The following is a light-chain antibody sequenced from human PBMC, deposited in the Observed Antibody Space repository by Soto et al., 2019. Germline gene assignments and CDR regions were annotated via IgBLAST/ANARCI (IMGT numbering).Light chain of an antibody. J-gene: IGLJ7*01. CDR1: TSNIGNNA. CDR2: YDD. V-gene: IGLV1-36*01. Sequence: QSVLTQPPAVSDAPRQRVTISCSGSTSNIGNNAVSWYQQVPGKAPKLLIYYDDLLPSGVSDRFSGSKSGTSASLAISGLQSEDEADYYCAAWDDSLNAAVFGGGTQLTVL. CDR3: AAWDDSLNAAV.